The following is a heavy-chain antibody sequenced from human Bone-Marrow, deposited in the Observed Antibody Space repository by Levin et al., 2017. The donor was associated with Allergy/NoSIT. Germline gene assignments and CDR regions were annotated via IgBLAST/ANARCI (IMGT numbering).Heavy chain of an antibody. V-gene: IGHV3-21*01. Sequence: GESLKISCAASGFTFSSYSMNLVRQAPGKGLEWVSSISSSSKYIRHADSLKDRFTISRDNAKNSLYLQMNSLRAEDTGVYYCARGQSFSDYRFQEFDYWGQGTLVTVSS. CDR1: GFTFSSYS. CDR3: ARGQSFSDYRFQEFDY. CDR2: ISSSSKYI. J-gene: IGHJ4*02. D-gene: IGHD4-17*01.